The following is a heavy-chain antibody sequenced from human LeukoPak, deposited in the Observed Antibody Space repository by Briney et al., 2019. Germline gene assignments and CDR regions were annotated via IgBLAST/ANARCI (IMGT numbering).Heavy chain of an antibody. CDR3: ARRAMVRGVSYYYYYYMDV. CDR2: IAAYQGKI. D-gene: IGHD3-10*01. J-gene: IGHJ6*03. V-gene: IGHV1-18*03. CDR1: GYTFTSHG. Sequence: ASVKVSCKPSGYTFTSHGISWVRQAPGQGLEWVGWIAAYQGKIAYAQKFQGRVTMTTDTTTNTAYMELRSLRSDDMAVYYCARRAMVRGVSYYYYYYMDVWGKGTTVTVSS.